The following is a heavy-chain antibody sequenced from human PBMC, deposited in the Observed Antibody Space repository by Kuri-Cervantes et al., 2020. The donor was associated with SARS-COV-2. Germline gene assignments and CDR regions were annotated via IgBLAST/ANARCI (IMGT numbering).Heavy chain of an antibody. D-gene: IGHD3-3*01. CDR1: GGTFSSYT. CDR3: ARDSLAEWLGDAFDI. J-gene: IGHJ3*02. Sequence: SVKVSCKASGGTFSSYTISWVRQAPGQGLEWMGGIIPIFGTTNYAQKFQGRVTITADKSTSTAYMELSSLRSEDTAVYYCARDSLAEWLGDAFDIWGQGTMVTVSS. V-gene: IGHV1-69*06. CDR2: IIPIFGTT.